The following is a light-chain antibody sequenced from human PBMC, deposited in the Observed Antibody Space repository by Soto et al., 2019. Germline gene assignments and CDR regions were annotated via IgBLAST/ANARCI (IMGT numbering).Light chain of an antibody. CDR2: AVS. V-gene: IGKV1-6*01. Sequence: MQMTQSPSSLSASVGDRVIITYRASQGIGSELGWYQQKPGKAPKLLIYAVSYLQTGVPSRFSGRKSGIEFTLTISSLQPEDSATYYCLQASEYPYTFGQGTKLEI. CDR1: QGIGSE. CDR3: LQASEYPYT. J-gene: IGKJ2*01.